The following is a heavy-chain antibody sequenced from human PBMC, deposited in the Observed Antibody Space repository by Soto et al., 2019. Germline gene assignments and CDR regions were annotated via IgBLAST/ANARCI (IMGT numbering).Heavy chain of an antibody. V-gene: IGHV3-30*03. J-gene: IGHJ4*02. CDR1: GFTFSSYG. D-gene: IGHD6-19*01. Sequence: QVQLVESGGGVVQPGRSLRLSCAASGFTFSSYGMHWVRQAPGRGLEWVAVISHDGSNKYYADSVNGRFTISRDNSKNTLYLQMNSLRPEDTAVYYCEASAVAGDALFDYWGQGTLVTVSS. CDR3: EASAVAGDALFDY. CDR2: ISHDGSNK.